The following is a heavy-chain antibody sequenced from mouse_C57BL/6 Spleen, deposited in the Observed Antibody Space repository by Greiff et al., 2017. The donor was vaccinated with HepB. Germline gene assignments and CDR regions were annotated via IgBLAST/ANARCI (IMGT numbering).Heavy chain of an antibody. CDR1: GFTFSSYG. CDR2: ISSGGSYT. CDR3: ARGGDWDDGDY. V-gene: IGHV5-6*01. D-gene: IGHD4-1*01. Sequence: EVKLQESGGDLVKPGGSLKLSCAASGFTFSSYGMSWVRQTPDKRLEWVATISSGGSYTYYPDSVKGRFTISRDKAKNTLYLQMSSLKSEDTAMYYCARGGDWDDGDYWGQGTTLTVSS. J-gene: IGHJ2*01.